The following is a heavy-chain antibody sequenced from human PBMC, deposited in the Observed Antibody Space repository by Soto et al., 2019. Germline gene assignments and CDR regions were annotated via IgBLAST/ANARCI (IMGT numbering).Heavy chain of an antibody. CDR3: ARDSSGYYHPEYFQH. Sequence: PGGSLRLSCAASGFTFSSYWMSWVRQAPGKGLEWVANIKQDGSEKYYVDSVKGRFTISRDNAKNSLYLQMNSLRAEDTAVYYCARDSSGYYHPEYFQHWGQGTLVTV. CDR2: IKQDGSEK. D-gene: IGHD3-22*01. V-gene: IGHV3-7*01. J-gene: IGHJ1*01. CDR1: GFTFSSYW.